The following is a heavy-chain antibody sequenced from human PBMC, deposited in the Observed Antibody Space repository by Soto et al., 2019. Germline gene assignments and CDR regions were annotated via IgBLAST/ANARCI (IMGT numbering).Heavy chain of an antibody. CDR2: IWHDGSYT. V-gene: IGHV3-33*01. CDR3: ARERGGGSSALGF. D-gene: IGHD2-15*01. J-gene: IGHJ4*02. CDR1: GITFSSFA. Sequence: WGSLRLSCAASGITFSSFAIHWVRQAPGKGLEWVAVIWHDGSYTYYTDSVKGRFTISRDNSKNTLYLQMTSLRVEDTAVYYCARERGGGSSALGFWGQGTLVTVSS.